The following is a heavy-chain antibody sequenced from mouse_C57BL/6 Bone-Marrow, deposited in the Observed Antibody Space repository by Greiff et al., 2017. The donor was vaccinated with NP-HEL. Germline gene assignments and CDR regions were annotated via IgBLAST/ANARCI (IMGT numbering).Heavy chain of an antibody. V-gene: IGHV1-82*01. CDR1: GYAFSSSW. J-gene: IGHJ3*01. CDR3: ARRGVYDGYYVGFAY. D-gene: IGHD2-3*01. Sequence: VQLQQSGPELVKPGASVKISCKASGYAFSSSWMNWVKQRPGKGLEWIGRIYPGDGDTNYNGKFKGKATLTADKSSSTAYMQLSSLTSEDAAVYFCARRGVYDGYYVGFAYWGQGTLVTVSA. CDR2: IYPGDGDT.